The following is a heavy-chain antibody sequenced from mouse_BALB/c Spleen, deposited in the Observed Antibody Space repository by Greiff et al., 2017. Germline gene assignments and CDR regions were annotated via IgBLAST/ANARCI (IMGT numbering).Heavy chain of an antibody. J-gene: IGHJ3*01. Sequence: EVMLVESGGGLVKPGGSLKLSCAASGFTFSSYAMSWVRQTPEKRLEWVASISSGGSTYYPDSVKGRFTISRDNARNILYLQMSSLRSEDTAMYYCARGHDYGAWFAYWGQGTLVTVSA. D-gene: IGHD2-4*01. CDR1: GFTFSSYA. CDR2: ISSGGST. CDR3: ARGHDYGAWFAY. V-gene: IGHV5-6-5*01.